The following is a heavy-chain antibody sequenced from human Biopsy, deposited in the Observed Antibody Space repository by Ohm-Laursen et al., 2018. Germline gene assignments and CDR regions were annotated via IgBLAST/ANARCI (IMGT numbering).Heavy chain of an antibody. CDR2: IYYNGNT. CDR1: GGSVRSLSYY. V-gene: IGHV4-61*01. CDR3: AASPSYMIFDF. Sequence: SDTLSLTCCVSGGSVRSLSYYWSWVRQSPGKGLDWIGHIYYNGNTKYDPSLKSRVTISLDTSKNQVSLKLNSVTAADRAVYYCAASPSYMIFDFWGQGTSVTVSS. J-gene: IGHJ4*02. D-gene: IGHD3-16*01.